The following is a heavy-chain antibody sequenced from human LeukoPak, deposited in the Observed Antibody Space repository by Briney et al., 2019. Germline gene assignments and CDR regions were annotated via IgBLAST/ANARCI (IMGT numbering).Heavy chain of an antibody. V-gene: IGHV3-23*01. Sequence: GGSLRLSCAASGFTFSNYAMGWVRQAPGKGLEWVSPISGSGGATYYADSVKGRFTISRDNSKNTLYLQMNSLRAEDTAVYYCAKERAASGFDYWGQGTLVTVSS. CDR1: GFTFSNYA. CDR3: AKERAASGFDY. J-gene: IGHJ4*02. CDR2: ISGSGGAT. D-gene: IGHD6-13*01.